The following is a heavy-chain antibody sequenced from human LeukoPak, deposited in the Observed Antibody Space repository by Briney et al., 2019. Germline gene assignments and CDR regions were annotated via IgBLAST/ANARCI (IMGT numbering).Heavy chain of an antibody. D-gene: IGHD3-10*01. V-gene: IGHV1-2*02. CDR3: ARSDYYGSGGHDY. CDR2: INPNSGGT. Sequence: ASVTVSCKASGYTFTGYYMHWVRQAPGQGLEWMGWINPNSGGTNYAQKFQGRVTMTRDTSISTAYMELSRLRSDDTAVYYCARSDYYGSGGHDYWGQGTLVTVSS. J-gene: IGHJ4*02. CDR1: GYTFTGYY.